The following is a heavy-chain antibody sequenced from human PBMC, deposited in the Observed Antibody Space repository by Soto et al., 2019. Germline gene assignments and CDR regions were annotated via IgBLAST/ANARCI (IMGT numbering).Heavy chain of an antibody. CDR2: LNHDGSSR. Sequence: EVQLVESGGGLVQPGGSLRLSCAASGFTFSTHWMHWVRQVPGKGLMWVSRLNHDGSSREYADSVKGRFTISRDNAKNTLSRQMNSLRAEEKPVYFCTGDILGAGVDYWCQGPPVTVSA. J-gene: IGHJ4*02. V-gene: IGHV3-74*03. D-gene: IGHD1-26*01. CDR3: TGDILGAGVDY. CDR1: GFTFSTHW.